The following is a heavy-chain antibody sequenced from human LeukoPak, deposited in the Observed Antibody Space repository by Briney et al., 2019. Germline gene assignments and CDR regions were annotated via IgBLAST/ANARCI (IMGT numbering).Heavy chain of an antibody. J-gene: IGHJ5*02. CDR1: GFTFSRYT. CDR2: ISSDGIDE. Sequence: GGSLRLSCAASGFTFSRYTMHWVRQAPGKGLAWVASISSDGIDEQYADSMKGRFTISRDNFKNTLSLQMYSLRDEDTAMYYCTKLGNHWADGDYWADGSWGQGTLVTVSS. V-gene: IGHV3-30*04. D-gene: IGHD5-24*01. CDR3: TKLGNHWADGDYWADGS.